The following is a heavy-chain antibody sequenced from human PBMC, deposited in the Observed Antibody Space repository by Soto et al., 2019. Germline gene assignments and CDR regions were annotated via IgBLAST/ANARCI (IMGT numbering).Heavy chain of an antibody. J-gene: IGHJ6*02. V-gene: IGHV3-48*02. CDR3: AREDGQAYYYYYGMDV. Sequence: GGSLRLSCAASGFTFSSYSMNWVRQAPGKGLEWVSYISSSSSTIYYADSVKGRFTISRDNAKNSLYLQMNSLRDEDTAVYYCAREDGQAYYYYYGMDVWGQGTTVTVSS. CDR1: GFTFSSYS. CDR2: ISSSSSTI.